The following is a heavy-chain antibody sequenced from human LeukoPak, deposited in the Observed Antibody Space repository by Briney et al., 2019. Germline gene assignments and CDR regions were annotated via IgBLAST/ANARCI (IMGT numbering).Heavy chain of an antibody. Sequence: SETLSLTCIVSGGSFSSYYWIWIRQPPGKGLEWIGEINQSVSTNYNPSLKSRVTISVDTSKSQFSLNLNSVTAADTAVYYCARHKAYGSGSYSPYYFDYWGQGTQVTVSS. CDR3: ARHKAYGSGSYSPYYFDY. V-gene: IGHV4-34*01. D-gene: IGHD3-10*01. J-gene: IGHJ4*02. CDR2: INQSVST. CDR1: GGSFSSYY.